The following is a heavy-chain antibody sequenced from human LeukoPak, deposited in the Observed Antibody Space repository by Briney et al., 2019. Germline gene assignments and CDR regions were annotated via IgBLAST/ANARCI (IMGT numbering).Heavy chain of an antibody. Sequence: SETLSLTCTVSGYSISSGYYWDWIRQSPGKGLEWIGSIYHSGSTYYNPSMKSRVTISVDTSKNQFSLKLSSVTAADTAVYYCASLGGRWGQGTLVTVSS. CDR2: IYHSGST. V-gene: IGHV4-38-2*02. CDR1: GYSISSGYY. D-gene: IGHD3-16*01. J-gene: IGHJ4*02. CDR3: ASLGGR.